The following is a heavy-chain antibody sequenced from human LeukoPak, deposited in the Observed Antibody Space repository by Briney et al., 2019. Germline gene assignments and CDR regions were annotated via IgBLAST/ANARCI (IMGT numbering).Heavy chain of an antibody. J-gene: IGHJ6*03. CDR3: ARSRYCSSTSCYRYYYYMDV. CDR1: GGSFSGYY. D-gene: IGHD2-2*02. V-gene: IGHV4-34*01. Sequence: SETLSLTCAVYGGSFSGYYWSWIRQPPGKGLEWIGEINPSGSTNYNPSLKSRVTISVDTSKNQFSLKLSSVTAADTAVYYCARSRYCSSTSCYRYYYYMDVWGKGTTVTVSS. CDR2: INPSGST.